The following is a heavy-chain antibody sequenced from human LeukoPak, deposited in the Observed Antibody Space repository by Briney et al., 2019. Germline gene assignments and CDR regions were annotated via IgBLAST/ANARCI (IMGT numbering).Heavy chain of an antibody. CDR1: GFTFSSYA. CDR2: ISYDGSNK. V-gene: IGHV3-30*04. D-gene: IGHD2-2*01. J-gene: IGHJ4*02. CDR3: AREGWDPAARAFDY. Sequence: GGSLKLSCAASGFTFSSYAMHWVRQAPGKGLEWVAVISYDGSNKYYADSVKGRFTISRDNSKNTLYLQMNSLRAEDTAVYYCAREGWDPAARAFDYWGQGTLVTVSS.